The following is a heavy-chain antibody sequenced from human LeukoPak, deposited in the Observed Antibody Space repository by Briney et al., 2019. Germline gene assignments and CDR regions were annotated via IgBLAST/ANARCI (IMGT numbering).Heavy chain of an antibody. Sequence: SETLSLTCTVSDGSITSYYWSWIRQPAGKGLEWIGRIYSSGSTNYNPSLRGRVTMSVDTSKNQFSLKLTSVTAADTAVYYCARDSLVRGVRWFDPWGQGTLVTVSS. CDR1: DGSITSYY. CDR2: IYSSGST. CDR3: ARDSLVRGVRWFDP. V-gene: IGHV4-4*07. J-gene: IGHJ5*02. D-gene: IGHD3-10*01.